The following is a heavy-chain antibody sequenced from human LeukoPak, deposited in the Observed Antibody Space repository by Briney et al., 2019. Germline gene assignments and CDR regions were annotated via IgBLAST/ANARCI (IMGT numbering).Heavy chain of an antibody. CDR2: INPSGGST. J-gene: IGHJ4*02. CDR1: GYTFTSYY. Sequence: ASVKVSCKASGYTFTSYYMHWVRQAPGQGLEWMGIINPSGGSTNYAQKFQGRVTMTRDTSTSTVYMELSGLTSGDTGVYYCARDLRSGSVRFDYWGQGTLVTVSS. V-gene: IGHV1-46*01. D-gene: IGHD3-10*01. CDR3: ARDLRSGSVRFDY.